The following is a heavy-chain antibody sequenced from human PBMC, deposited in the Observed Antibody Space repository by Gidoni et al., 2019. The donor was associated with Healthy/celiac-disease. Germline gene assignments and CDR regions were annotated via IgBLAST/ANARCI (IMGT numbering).Heavy chain of an antibody. CDR2: IKQDGSEK. Sequence: VQLVESGGGLVQPGGSLRLPCAASGFTFSSYWMCWVRQAPGKGLEGVANIKQDGSEKYYVDSVKGRFTISRDNAKNSLYLQMNSLRAEDTAVYYCARARSYYGSGAWDYWGQGTLVTVSS. CDR1: GFTFSSYW. CDR3: ARARSYYGSGAWDY. V-gene: IGHV3-7*01. D-gene: IGHD3-10*01. J-gene: IGHJ4*02.